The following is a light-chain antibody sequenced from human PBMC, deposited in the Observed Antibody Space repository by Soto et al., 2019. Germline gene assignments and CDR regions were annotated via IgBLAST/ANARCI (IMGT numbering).Light chain of an antibody. J-gene: IGKJ1*01. CDR2: DAS. Sequence: DIQMTQPPSTLSASVGDRVTITCRASQRISSWLAWYQQKPGKAPNLLIYDASSLKSGVPSKFSGSGSGTEFTLTISRLQPDDFATYYCLQDINYPWTFGQGTKVDIK. CDR3: LQDINYPWT. V-gene: IGKV1-5*01. CDR1: QRISSW.